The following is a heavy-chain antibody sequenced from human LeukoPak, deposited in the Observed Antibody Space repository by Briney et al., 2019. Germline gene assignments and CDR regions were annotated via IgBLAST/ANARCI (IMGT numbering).Heavy chain of an antibody. V-gene: IGHV4-34*01. J-gene: IGHJ5*02. CDR2: INHSGST. CDR3: ARGPPEYGSGSKGFDP. CDR1: GGSFSGYY. D-gene: IGHD3-10*01. Sequence: SETLSLTCAVYGGSFSGYYWSWIRQPPGKGLEWIGEINHSGSTNYNPSLKSRVTISVDTSKNQFSLKLSSVTAADTAVYYCARGPPEYGSGSKGFDPRGQGTLVTVSS.